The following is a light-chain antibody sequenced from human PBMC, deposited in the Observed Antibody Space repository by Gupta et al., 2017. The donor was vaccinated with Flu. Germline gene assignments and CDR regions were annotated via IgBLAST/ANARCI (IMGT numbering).Light chain of an antibody. V-gene: IGLV1-51*02. CDR1: TSNIGGNS. Sequence: QSVLTQPPSVSAAPGQRVTISCSGSTSNIGGNSVSWYQQLPGTAPKLLIFENNKRPSGIPDRFSGSQSGTSATLGITGLQTGDEADYYCATWDSSLSGGVFGGGTKLTVL. J-gene: IGLJ3*02. CDR3: ATWDSSLSGGV. CDR2: ENN.